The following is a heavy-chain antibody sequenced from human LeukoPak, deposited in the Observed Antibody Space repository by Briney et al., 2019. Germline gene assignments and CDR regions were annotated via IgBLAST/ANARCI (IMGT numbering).Heavy chain of an antibody. Sequence: PSETLSLTCTVSGFSITSGYFWGWIRQPPGQGLEWIGSIYYSGSTYYNPSLKSRVTISVDTSKKQFSLKLSSVTAADTAVYYCARRGYFDSKGWFDPWGQGTLVTVSS. J-gene: IGHJ5*02. CDR2: IYYSGST. CDR1: GFSITSGYF. CDR3: ARRGYFDSKGWFDP. D-gene: IGHD3-22*01. V-gene: IGHV4-38-2*02.